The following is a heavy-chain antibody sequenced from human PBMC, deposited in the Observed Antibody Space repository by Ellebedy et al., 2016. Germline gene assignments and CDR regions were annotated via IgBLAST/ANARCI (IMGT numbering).Heavy chain of an antibody. CDR2: IRSHAYAGTT. CDR3: SRVHYCLSTLCFDH. V-gene: IGHV3-49*03. Sequence: GGSLRLXXTGSGFTFGEYGVSWFRQAPGKGLEWVGFIRSHAYAGTTAYAASVKDRVIISRDDSNSIAYLQVNSLKTEDTGVYYCSRVHYCLSTLCFDHWGQGTLVTVSS. D-gene: IGHD2-2*01. J-gene: IGHJ4*02. CDR1: GFTFGEYG.